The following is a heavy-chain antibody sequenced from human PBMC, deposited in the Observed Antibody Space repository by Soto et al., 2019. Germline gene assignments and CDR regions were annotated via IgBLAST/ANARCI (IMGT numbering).Heavy chain of an antibody. D-gene: IGHD6-6*01. J-gene: IGHJ4*02. CDR2: VYHSGST. CDR1: GVSISSDNW. V-gene: IGHV4-4*02. CDR3: ARGLFSSSSG. Sequence: SETLSLTCAVSGVSISSDNWWMWVRQSPGKGLEWIGEVYHSGSTNYNPSLKSRVTMSVDKSKNQFSLKLRSVTAADTAVYYCARGLFSSSSGWGQGTLVTVSS.